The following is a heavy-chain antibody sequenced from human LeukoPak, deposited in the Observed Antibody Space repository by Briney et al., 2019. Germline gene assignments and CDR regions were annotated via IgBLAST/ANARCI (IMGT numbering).Heavy chain of an antibody. J-gene: IGHJ4*02. Sequence: SETLSLTCTVSGGSISSYYWSWIRQPPGKGLEWSGYIYYSGSTNYNPSLKSRVTISVDTSKNQFSLKLSSVTAADTAVYYCARADYGDYRVTFDYWGQGTLVTVSS. CDR2: IYYSGST. CDR3: ARADYGDYRVTFDY. D-gene: IGHD4-17*01. CDR1: GGSISSYY. V-gene: IGHV4-59*01.